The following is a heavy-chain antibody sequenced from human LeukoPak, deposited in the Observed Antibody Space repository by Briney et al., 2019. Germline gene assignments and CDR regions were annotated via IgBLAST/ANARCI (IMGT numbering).Heavy chain of an antibody. CDR2: IYSGGST. D-gene: IGHD3-22*01. Sequence: GGSLRLSCAASGFTVSSNYMSWVRQAPGKGLEWVSVIYSGGSTYYADSVKGRFTISRDNSKNTLYLQMNSLRAEDTAVYHCARQTDYYDSSGYYALDWCFDLWGRGTLVTVSS. CDR1: GFTVSSNY. V-gene: IGHV3-66*04. CDR3: ARQTDYYDSSGYYALDWCFDL. J-gene: IGHJ2*01.